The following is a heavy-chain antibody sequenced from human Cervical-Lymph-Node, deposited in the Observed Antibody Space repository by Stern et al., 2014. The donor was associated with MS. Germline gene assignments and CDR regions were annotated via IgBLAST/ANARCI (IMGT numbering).Heavy chain of an antibody. Sequence: QVTLRESGPTLVKPTQTVTLTCTLSGFSVATAGVGVGWIRQPPGKALGWLGLIFWEVDKLYSPSLKNRLTIIKDTSKNQVVLTMTNVDPVDTATYYCAHSRVKYCRGGTCYSSLFDYWGQGTLVTVSS. CDR2: IFWEVDK. V-gene: IGHV2-5*02. CDR3: AHSRVKYCRGGTCYSSLFDY. CDR1: GFSVATAGVG. J-gene: IGHJ4*02. D-gene: IGHD2-15*01.